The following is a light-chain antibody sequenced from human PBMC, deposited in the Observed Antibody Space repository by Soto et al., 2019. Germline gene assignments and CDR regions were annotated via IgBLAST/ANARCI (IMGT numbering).Light chain of an antibody. CDR3: QQSYSSPPT. CDR1: QTISSW. CDR2: DAS. Sequence: DIQMTQAPSTLSGSVGDRLTITCRASQTISSWLAWYQQKQGKXPKXXIFDASSLESGVPSRFSGSRSGPDFTLTISSLQPEDVATYYCQQSYSSPPTFGQGTKVDIK. J-gene: IGKJ1*01. V-gene: IGKV1-5*01.